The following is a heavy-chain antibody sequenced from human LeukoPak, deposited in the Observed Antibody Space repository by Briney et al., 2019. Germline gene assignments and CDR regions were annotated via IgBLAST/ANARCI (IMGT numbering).Heavy chain of an antibody. CDR2: INHSGST. J-gene: IGHJ4*02. Sequence: SETLSLTCAVYGGSSSGHYWSWIRQPPGKGLEWIGEINHSGSTNYNPSLKSRVTISVDTSKNQFSLKLSSVTAADTAVYYCARDYSKGGGFDFWGQGTLVTVSS. CDR1: GGSSSGHY. D-gene: IGHD4-11*01. CDR3: ARDYSKGGGFDF. V-gene: IGHV4-34*01.